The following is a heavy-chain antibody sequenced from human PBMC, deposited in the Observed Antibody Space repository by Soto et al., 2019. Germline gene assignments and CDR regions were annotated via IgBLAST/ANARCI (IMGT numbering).Heavy chain of an antibody. CDR3: ARDHAVAGAAPPSTNYYYYYGMDV. J-gene: IGHJ6*02. V-gene: IGHV3-30-3*01. Sequence: PGGSLRLSCAASGFTFSNYAMHWVRQAPGKGLEWVAVISYDGSNKYYADSVKGRFTISRDNSKNTLYLQMNSLRAEDTAVYYCARDHAVAGAAPPSTNYYYYYGMDVWGQGTTVTVSS. CDR2: ISYDGSNK. D-gene: IGHD6-19*01. CDR1: GFTFSNYA.